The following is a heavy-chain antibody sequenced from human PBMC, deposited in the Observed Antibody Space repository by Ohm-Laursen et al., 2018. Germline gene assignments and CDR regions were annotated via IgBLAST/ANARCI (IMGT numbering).Heavy chain of an antibody. D-gene: IGHD5-18*01. J-gene: IGHJ5*02. Sequence: SSVKVSCKASGFTFTKSTMQWVRQARGQRLEWIGWIVVGSGNTNYAQKFRERVTITRDMSTSTAYMELSSLRSEDTAVYYCVADTAAWGQGTLVTVSS. V-gene: IGHV1-58*02. CDR2: IVVGSGNT. CDR3: VADTAA. CDR1: GFTFTKST.